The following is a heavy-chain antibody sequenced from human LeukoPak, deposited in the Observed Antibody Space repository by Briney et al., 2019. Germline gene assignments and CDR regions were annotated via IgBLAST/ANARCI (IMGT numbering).Heavy chain of an antibody. Sequence: GGSLRLSCAASGFTFSSYSMNWVRQAPGKGLEWVSSISGSSSYIYYADSVKGRFTISRDNAKNSLYLQMNSQRAEDTAVYYCARAIVVVPAAIGGGGGYYFDYWGQGTLVTVSS. J-gene: IGHJ4*02. D-gene: IGHD2-2*01. CDR2: ISGSSSYI. CDR1: GFTFSSYS. V-gene: IGHV3-21*01. CDR3: ARAIVVVPAAIGGGGGYYFDY.